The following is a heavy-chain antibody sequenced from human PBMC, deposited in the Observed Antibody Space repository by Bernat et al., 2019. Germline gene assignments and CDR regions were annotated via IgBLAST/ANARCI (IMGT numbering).Heavy chain of an antibody. Sequence: QLQLQESGPGLVKPSETLSLTCTVSGGSISSSSYYWGWIRQPPGKGLEWIGSIYYSGSTYYNPSLKSRVTISVDTSKNQFSLKLSSVTAADTAVYYCARQRDYLKYYWFDPWGQGTLVTVSS. CDR1: GGSISSSSYY. CDR2: IYYSGST. J-gene: IGHJ5*02. CDR3: ARQRDYLKYYWFDP. V-gene: IGHV4-39*01. D-gene: IGHD4-17*01.